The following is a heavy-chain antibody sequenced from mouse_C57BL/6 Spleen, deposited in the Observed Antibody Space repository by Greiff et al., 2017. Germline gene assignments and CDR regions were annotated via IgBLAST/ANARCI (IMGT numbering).Heavy chain of an antibody. D-gene: IGHD1-1*01. CDR1: GYTFTSYW. Sequence: QVQLQQPGAELVRPGSSVKLSCKASGYTFTSYWMDWVKQRPGQGLEWIGNIYPSDGETHSNPKFQDKATLTVDKSSSTAYLPLSSLTSEDSAVYCCASPYGSSSWFAFWGQGTLVTVSA. CDR3: ASPYGSSSWFAF. CDR2: IYPSDGET. V-gene: IGHV1-61*01. J-gene: IGHJ3*01.